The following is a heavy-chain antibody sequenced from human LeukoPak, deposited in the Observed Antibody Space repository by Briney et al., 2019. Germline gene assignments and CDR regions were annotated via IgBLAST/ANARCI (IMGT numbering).Heavy chain of an antibody. J-gene: IGHJ4*02. V-gene: IGHV3-23*01. Sequence: GASLRLSCAASGFTFSNYAMSWVRQAPGKGLEWVSAVSGRDDSTYYADSVKRRFTISRDNSKNTLYLQMNSLRAEDTAVYYCAKWGDYDILTGYYDSDYWGQGTLVTVSS. CDR1: GFTFSNYA. CDR3: AKWGDYDILTGYYDSDY. D-gene: IGHD3-9*01. CDR2: VSGRDDST.